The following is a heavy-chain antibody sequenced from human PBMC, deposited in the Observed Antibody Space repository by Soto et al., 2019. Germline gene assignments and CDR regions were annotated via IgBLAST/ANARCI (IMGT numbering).Heavy chain of an antibody. J-gene: IGHJ4*02. CDR1: GYTFSNFW. CDR2: IYPGDHET. Sequence: GESLKISCLSSGYTFSNFWSGWVRQLPGKGLEWMGIIYPGDHETRYSPSFHGKVTISADRSINTAYLQWNSLEASDTAFYFCARSPRXXXYFDYWGQGALVTVSS. V-gene: IGHV5-51*01. CDR3: ARSPRXXXYFDY.